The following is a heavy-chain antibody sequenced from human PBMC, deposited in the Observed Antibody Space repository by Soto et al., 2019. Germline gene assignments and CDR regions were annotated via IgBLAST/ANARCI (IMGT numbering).Heavy chain of an antibody. CDR2: ISSNGVCT. V-gene: IGHV3-64*01. CDR3: ARRARPDFYSMDV. D-gene: IGHD6-6*01. J-gene: IGHJ6*03. Sequence: EVQLAESGGGLAQPGGSLRLSCAASGFTLSGYAMDWVRQAPGKGLEYVSGISSNGVCTYYVNSVQGRFTISRDNSKNTVYLQMGSLRPEDMAVYYCARRARPDFYSMDVWGKGTTVTVSS. CDR1: GFTLSGYA.